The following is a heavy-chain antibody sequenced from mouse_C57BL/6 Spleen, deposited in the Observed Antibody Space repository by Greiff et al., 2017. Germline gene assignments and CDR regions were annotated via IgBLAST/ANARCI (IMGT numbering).Heavy chain of an antibody. V-gene: IGHV1-64*01. J-gene: IGHJ1*03. CDR3: ARSYSNLGNWYFDV. Sequence: VQLQQPGAELVKPGASVKLSCKASGYTFTSYWMHWVKQRPGQGLEWIGMIHPTSGSTNYNEKFKSKATLTVDKSSRTAYMQLSSLTSEDSAVYYCARSYSNLGNWYFDVWGTGTTVTVSS. CDR2: IHPTSGST. D-gene: IGHD2-5*01. CDR1: GYTFTSYW.